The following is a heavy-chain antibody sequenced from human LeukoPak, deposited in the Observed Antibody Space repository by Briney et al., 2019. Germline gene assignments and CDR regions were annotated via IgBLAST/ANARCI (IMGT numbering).Heavy chain of an antibody. J-gene: IGHJ6*03. V-gene: IGHV3-66*02. CDR2: IYSGGST. Sequence: PGGSLRLSCAASGFTFSSNYMSWVRQAPGKGLKWVSVIYSGGSTYYADSVKGRFTISRDNSKNTLYLQMNSLRAEDTAVYYCAFSTPWLVAHPYYYYYMDVWGKGTTVTVSS. CDR1: GFTFSSNY. CDR3: AFSTPWLVAHPYYYYYMDV. D-gene: IGHD2-21*01.